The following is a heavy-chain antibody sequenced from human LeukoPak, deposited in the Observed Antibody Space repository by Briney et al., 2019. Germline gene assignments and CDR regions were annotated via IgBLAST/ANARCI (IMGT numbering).Heavy chain of an antibody. CDR2: ISGSGDAT. V-gene: IGHV3-23*01. D-gene: IGHD3-3*01. CDR1: GFMFSQHT. Sequence: GGSLRLSCAVSGFMFSQHTMSWVRQAPGKRLEWVSSISGSGDATRYADSVMGRFTISRDNAKNSLYLQMNSLRAEDTAVYYCGKGRADYVFWSPPDVFDIWGKGTMVTVSS. CDR3: GKGRADYVFWSPPDVFDI. J-gene: IGHJ3*02.